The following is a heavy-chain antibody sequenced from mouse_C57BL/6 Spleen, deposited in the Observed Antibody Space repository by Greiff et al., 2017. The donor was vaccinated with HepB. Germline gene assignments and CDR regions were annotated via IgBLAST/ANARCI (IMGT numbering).Heavy chain of an antibody. CDR2: IDPETGGT. Sequence: QVQLQQSGAELVRPGASVTLSCKASGYTFTDYEMHWVKQTPVHGLEWIGAIDPETGGTAYNQKFKGKAILTADKSSSTAYMALRSLTSEDSAVYYCTGSPRTGTGMDYWGQGTSVTVSS. CDR1: GYTFTDYE. D-gene: IGHD4-1*01. V-gene: IGHV1-15*01. CDR3: TGSPRTGTGMDY. J-gene: IGHJ4*01.